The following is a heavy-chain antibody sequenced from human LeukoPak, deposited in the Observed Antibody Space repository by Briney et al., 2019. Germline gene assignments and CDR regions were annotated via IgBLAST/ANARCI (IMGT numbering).Heavy chain of an antibody. CDR2: IYYSGGN. J-gene: IGHJ3*02. Sequence: SETLSLTCTVSGGSISGYYWSWIRQPPGKGLEWIGNIYYSGGNKYNPSLKSRVTISVDTSKNQFSLKLSSVTAADTAVYYCARVLRSDAFDIWGQGTMVTVSS. CDR1: GGSISGYY. V-gene: IGHV4-59*12. CDR3: ARVLRSDAFDI.